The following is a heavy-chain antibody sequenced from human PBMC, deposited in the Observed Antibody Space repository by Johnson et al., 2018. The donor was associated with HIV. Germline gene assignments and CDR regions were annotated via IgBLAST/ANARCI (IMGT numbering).Heavy chain of an antibody. CDR2: VIYSGGTI. CDR3: ARDRGYWDAFDI. Sequence: QMLLVESGGGLVQPGGSLRLSCAASGFTFSDYYMSWIRQAPGKGLEWVSVIYSGGTIYYADSVKGRFSISRDNAKNSLYLQMNSLRAEDTAVYYCARDRGYWDAFDIWGQGTMVIVSS. J-gene: IGHJ3*02. CDR1: GFTFSDYY. V-gene: IGHV3-11*04. D-gene: IGHD3-22*01.